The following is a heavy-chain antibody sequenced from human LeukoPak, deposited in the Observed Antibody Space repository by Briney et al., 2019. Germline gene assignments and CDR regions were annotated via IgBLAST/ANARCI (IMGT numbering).Heavy chain of an antibody. CDR1: GFTFSNYE. Sequence: GGSLRLSCAASGFTFSNYEMNWVRQAPGKGLEWVAFIRYDGSNKYYADSVKGRFTISRDNSKNTLYLQMNSLRAEDTAVYYCASYYDFWIGYYNPQNYFAYWVRGTLVTVSS. J-gene: IGHJ4*02. CDR2: IRYDGSNK. D-gene: IGHD3-3*01. V-gene: IGHV3-30*02. CDR3: ASYYDFWIGYYNPQNYFAY.